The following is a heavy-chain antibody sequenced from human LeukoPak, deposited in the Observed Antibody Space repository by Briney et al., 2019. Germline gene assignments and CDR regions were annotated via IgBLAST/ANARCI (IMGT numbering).Heavy chain of an antibody. V-gene: IGHV5-51*01. CDR2: IYPGDPET. D-gene: IGHD3-10*01. Sequence: PGESLKISCKASGYIFTTSWIGWVRQMPGKGLEWMGIIYPGDPETRYSPSFQGQVSISADKSINTAYLQWSSLKASDTAMYYCARQYSGFDYWGQGTLVTVSS. J-gene: IGHJ4*02. CDR3: ARQYSGFDY. CDR1: GYIFTTSW.